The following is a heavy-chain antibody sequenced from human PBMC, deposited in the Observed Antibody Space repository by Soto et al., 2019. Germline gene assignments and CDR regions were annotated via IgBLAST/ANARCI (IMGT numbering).Heavy chain of an antibody. CDR3: AKDVGATVTTLDY. V-gene: IGHV3-23*01. J-gene: IGHJ4*02. CDR1: GFTFSSYA. Sequence: EVQLLESGGGLVQPGVSLRLSCAASGFTFSSYAMSWVRQAPGKGLEWVSAISGSGGSTYYADSVKGRVTISSDNSKNTLYLQMNGLSAEDTAVYYCAKDVGATVTTLDYWGQGTLVTVSS. CDR2: ISGSGGST. D-gene: IGHD4-17*01.